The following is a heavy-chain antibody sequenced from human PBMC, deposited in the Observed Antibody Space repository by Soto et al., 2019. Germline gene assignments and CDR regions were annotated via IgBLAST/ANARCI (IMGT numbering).Heavy chain of an antibody. V-gene: IGHV4-31*03. CDR1: GASFTSAVYY. J-gene: IGHJ5*02. D-gene: IGHD3-22*01. CDR2: IYHIGSP. CDR3: VRDRALDSSGHWFDT. Sequence: SETLSLTCSVSGASFTSAVYYCSWIRQHPGRGLEWIGYIYHIGSPYYNPSLENRVTISLDTSKNQFSLNLTSVTAADTAIYYCVRDRALDSSGHWFDTWGQGTLVTVSS.